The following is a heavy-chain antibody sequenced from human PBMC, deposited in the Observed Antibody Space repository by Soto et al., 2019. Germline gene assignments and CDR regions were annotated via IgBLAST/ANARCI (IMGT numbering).Heavy chain of an antibody. CDR2: IYYSGST. J-gene: IGHJ6*02. D-gene: IGHD3-3*01. Sequence: SETLSLTCTVSGGSISSYYWSWIRQPPGKGLEWIGYIYYSGSTNYNPSLKSRVTISVDTSKNQFSLKLSSVTAADTAVYYCARDRIFGVDYYGMDVWGQGTTVTVYS. V-gene: IGHV4-59*01. CDR3: ARDRIFGVDYYGMDV. CDR1: GGSISSYY.